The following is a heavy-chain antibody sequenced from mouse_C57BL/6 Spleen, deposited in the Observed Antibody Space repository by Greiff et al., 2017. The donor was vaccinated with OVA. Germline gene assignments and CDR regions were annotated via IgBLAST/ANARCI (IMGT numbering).Heavy chain of an antibody. CDR3: ARNGGYSDY. V-gene: IGHV2-2*01. D-gene: IGHD2-3*01. J-gene: IGHJ2*01. CDR2: IWSGGST. CDR1: GFSLTSYG. Sequence: VKLVESGPGLVQPSQSLSITCTVSGFSLTSYGVNWVRQSPGKGLEWLGVIWSGGSTDYNAAFITRLSISKNNSKIQVFFKMNSLQADDTAIYCCARNGGYSDYWGQGTTLTVSS.